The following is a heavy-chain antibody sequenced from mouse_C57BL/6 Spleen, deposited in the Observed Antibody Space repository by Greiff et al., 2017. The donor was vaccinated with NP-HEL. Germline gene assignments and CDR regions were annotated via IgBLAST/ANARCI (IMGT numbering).Heavy chain of an antibody. V-gene: IGHV3-6*01. CDR3: AREVSLTTVVVTPPY. J-gene: IGHJ3*01. D-gene: IGHD1-1*01. CDR2: ISYDGSN. CDR1: GYSITSGYY. Sequence: EVKLMESGPGLVKPSQSLSLTCSVTGYSITSGYYWNWIRQFPGNKLEWMGYISYDGSNNYNPSLKNRISITRDTSKNQFFLKLNSVTTEDTATYYCAREVSLTTVVVTPPYWGQGTLVTVSA.